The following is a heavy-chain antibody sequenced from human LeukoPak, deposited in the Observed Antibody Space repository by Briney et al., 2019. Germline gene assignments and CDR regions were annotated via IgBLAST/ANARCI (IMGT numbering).Heavy chain of an antibody. CDR3: ATLTGGDDAFDI. J-gene: IGHJ3*02. Sequence: SETLSLTCTVSGYSISSGYYWGWIRQPPGKGLEWIGSIYHSGSTYYNPSLKSRVTISVDTSKNQFSLKLSSVTAADTAVYYCATLTGGDDAFDIWGQGTMVTVSS. D-gene: IGHD4-23*01. CDR1: GYSISSGYY. CDR2: IYHSGST. V-gene: IGHV4-38-2*02.